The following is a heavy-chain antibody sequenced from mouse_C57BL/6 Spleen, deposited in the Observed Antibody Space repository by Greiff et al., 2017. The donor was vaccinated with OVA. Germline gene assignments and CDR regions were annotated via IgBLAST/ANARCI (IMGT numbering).Heavy chain of an antibody. Sequence: QVQLKQSGAELMKPGASVKLSCKATGYTFTGYWIEWVKQRPGHGLEWIGAIFAGSGSTNYNEKFKGQATFTADTSSNTPYMQLSSLTTEDSAFYYCARSGDYGVGEAMDYWGQGTSVTVSS. J-gene: IGHJ4*01. V-gene: IGHV1-9*01. CDR2: IFAGSGST. D-gene: IGHD2-4*01. CDR1: GYTFTGYW. CDR3: ARSGDYGVGEAMDY.